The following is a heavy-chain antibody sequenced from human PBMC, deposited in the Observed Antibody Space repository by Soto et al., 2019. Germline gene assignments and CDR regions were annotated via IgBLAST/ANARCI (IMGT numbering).Heavy chain of an antibody. CDR3: AEIDRSGYSRFDP. J-gene: IGHJ5*02. CDR1: GGTFSSYA. CDR2: IIPIFGTA. D-gene: IGHD3-22*01. V-gene: IGHV1-69*13. Sequence: SVKVSCKASGGTFSSYAISWVRQAPGQGLEWMGGIIPIFGTANYAQKFQGRVTITADESTSTAYMELSSLRSEDTAVYYCAEIDRSGYSRFDPWGQGTLVTVSS.